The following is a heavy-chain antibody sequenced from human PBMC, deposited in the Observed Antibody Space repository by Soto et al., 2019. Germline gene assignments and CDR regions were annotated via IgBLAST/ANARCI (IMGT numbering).Heavy chain of an antibody. CDR1: GYTFTTYP. D-gene: IGHD3-10*01. CDR2: ISAGNDNT. Sequence: QVYLVQSGAEVKEPGASVNVSCKASGYTFTTYPMHWVRQAPGQRLDWMGWISAGNDNTEYSQKFQGRVTITRDTSASTAHMELSSMRSEDTAVYYCARGVMVRGLHYYARYVWGQGTTVTVSS. J-gene: IGHJ6*02. V-gene: IGHV1-3*01. CDR3: ARGVMVRGLHYYARYV.